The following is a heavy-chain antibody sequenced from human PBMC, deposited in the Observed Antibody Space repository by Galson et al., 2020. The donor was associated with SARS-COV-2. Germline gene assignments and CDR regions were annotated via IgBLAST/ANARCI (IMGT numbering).Heavy chain of an antibody. CDR3: ASINPAGYYFDY. Sequence: SETLSLTCTVSDDSISSGGYYWSWIRQHPGKGLEWIGYIYYGGSTYYNPSLKSLVTISVDTSKNQFSLKLSSVTAADTAVYYCASINPAGYYFDYWGQGTLVTGSS. V-gene: IGHV4-31*01. J-gene: IGHJ4*02. D-gene: IGHD2-15*01. CDR2: IYYGGST. CDR1: DDSISSGGYY.